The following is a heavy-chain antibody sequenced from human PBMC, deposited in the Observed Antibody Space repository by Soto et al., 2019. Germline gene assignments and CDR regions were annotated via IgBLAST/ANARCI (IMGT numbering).Heavy chain of an antibody. Sequence: EVQLLESGGGLVQPGGSLRLSCAASGFTFSSYAMTWVRQAPGRGLEWVSGICGSGGNTYYADSVKGRFTISIDNSKMMLYLLMCGLRAEDTDVYYCANEEGSYGSGEGEFVYWGQGTLVTVSS. CDR2: ICGSGGNT. V-gene: IGHV3-23*01. CDR1: GFTFSSYA. CDR3: ANEEGSYGSGEGEFVY. D-gene: IGHD2-15*01. J-gene: IGHJ4*02.